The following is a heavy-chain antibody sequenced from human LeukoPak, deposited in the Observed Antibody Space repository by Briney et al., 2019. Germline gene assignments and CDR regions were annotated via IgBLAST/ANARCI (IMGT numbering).Heavy chain of an antibody. Sequence: GGSLRLSCAASGFTFSSYDMHWVRQATGKGLEWVSTIGIAGDTYYPDSVKGRFTISREDAKDSLYLQMNSLRAGDTAVYYCARVRHNAYSNQHGMDVWGQGTTVTVSS. CDR3: ARVRHNAYSNQHGMDV. J-gene: IGHJ6*02. CDR2: IGIAGDT. V-gene: IGHV3-13*01. CDR1: GFTFSSYD. D-gene: IGHD4-11*01.